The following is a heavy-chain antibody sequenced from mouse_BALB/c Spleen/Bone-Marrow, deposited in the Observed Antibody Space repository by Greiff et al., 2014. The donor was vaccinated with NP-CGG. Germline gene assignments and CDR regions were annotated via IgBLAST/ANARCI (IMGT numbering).Heavy chain of an antibody. D-gene: IGHD2-3*01. CDR1: GYAFSNYW. J-gene: IGHJ2*01. CDR3: ARGRGWYFDY. CDR2: IYPGDGDT. Sequence: VQLQQSGAELVRPGSSVKISCKASGYAFSNYWMNWVKRRPGRGLEWIGQIYPGDGDTNYNGKFKGKATLTADKSSSTAYMQLSSLTSEDSAVYFCARGRGWYFDYWGQGTTLTVSS. V-gene: IGHV1-80*01.